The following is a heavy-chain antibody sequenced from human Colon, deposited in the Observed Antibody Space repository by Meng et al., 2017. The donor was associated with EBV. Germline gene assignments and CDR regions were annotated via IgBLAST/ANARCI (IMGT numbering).Heavy chain of an antibody. CDR3: ARGPYCGGDCYWFDP. Sequence: LLLRESDSCLVHPSQSLSPTCAVPGDSISSGDYSWSWIRQPPGQGLEWIGYIYHGGTTYNTSLKSRVTISVDNSKNQFSLRLTSVTAADTAVYYCARGPYCGGDCYWFDPWGQGTLVTVSS. D-gene: IGHD2-21*02. CDR2: IYHGGTT. V-gene: IGHV4-30-2*01. J-gene: IGHJ5*02. CDR1: GDSISSGDYS.